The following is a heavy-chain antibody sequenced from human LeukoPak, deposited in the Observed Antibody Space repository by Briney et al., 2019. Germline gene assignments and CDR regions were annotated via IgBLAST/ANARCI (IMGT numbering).Heavy chain of an antibody. V-gene: IGHV3-74*01. D-gene: IGHD2/OR15-2a*01. Sequence: GGSLRLSCVASGFTFSSYWMHWVRQAPGKGLVWVSRINSDGSTTTYADSVRGRFTISRDNAKHTLYLQMNSLRAEDTAVYYCERGGFDSIGFDYWGQGTVHSVSS. CDR2: INSDGSTT. CDR1: GFTFSSYW. J-gene: IGHJ4*02. CDR3: ERGGFDSIGFDY.